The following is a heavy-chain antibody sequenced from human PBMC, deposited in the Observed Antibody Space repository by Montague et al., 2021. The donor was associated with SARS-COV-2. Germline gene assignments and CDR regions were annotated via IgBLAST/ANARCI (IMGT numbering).Heavy chain of an antibody. CDR3: ARQPLRTINRGASWSGFDP. V-gene: IGHV4-39*01. CDR2: IYYSGST. D-gene: IGHD3-10*01. CDR1: GGSISSSTYY. Sequence: SETLSLTCTVSGGSISSSTYYWGWIRQPPGKGLEWIGSIYYSGSTQYNPSLKSRVTIAVDTSTNQFSLTLRSVTASDTAVYYCARQPLRTINRGASWSGFDPWGRGTLVAVSS. J-gene: IGHJ5*02.